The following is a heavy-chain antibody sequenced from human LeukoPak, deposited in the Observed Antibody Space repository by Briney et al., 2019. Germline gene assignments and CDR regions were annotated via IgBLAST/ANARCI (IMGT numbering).Heavy chain of an antibody. V-gene: IGHV6-1*01. CDR1: GDSVSSNSAA. D-gene: IGHD4-11*01. CDR3: AREPLRVDYSNWNYYYYGMDV. CDR2: TYYRSKWYN. J-gene: IGHJ6*02. Sequence: SQTLSLTCAISGDSVSSNSAAWNWIRQSPSRGLEWLGRTYYRSKWYNDYAVSVKSRITINPDTSKNQFSLQLNSVTPEDTALYYCAREPLRVDYSNWNYYYYGMDVWGQGTTVTVSS.